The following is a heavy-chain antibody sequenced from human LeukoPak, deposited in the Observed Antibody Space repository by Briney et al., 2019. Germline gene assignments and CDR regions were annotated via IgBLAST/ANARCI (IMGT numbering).Heavy chain of an antibody. Sequence: SETLSLTCTVSGGSISSYYWSWIRQPPGKGLEWIGYIYYSGSTNYNPSLKSRVTISVDTSKNQISLKLSSVTAADTAVYYCASSPTFAGLYYFDYWGQGTLVTVSS. CDR3: ASSPTFAGLYYFDY. CDR1: GGSISSYY. CDR2: IYYSGST. J-gene: IGHJ4*02. D-gene: IGHD6-13*01. V-gene: IGHV4-59*01.